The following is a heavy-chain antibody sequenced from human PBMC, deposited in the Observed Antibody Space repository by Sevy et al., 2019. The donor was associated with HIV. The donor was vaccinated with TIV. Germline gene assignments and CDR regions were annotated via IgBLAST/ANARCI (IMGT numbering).Heavy chain of an antibody. D-gene: IGHD7-27*01. CDR2: VSSDGSEI. V-gene: IGHV3-30-3*01. CDR3: ARDQLGSIDY. CDR1: GFTCSTYA. Sequence: GGSLRLSCAVSGFTCSTYAMHWVRQAPGKGLECVAIVSSDGSEINYADSVKGRFTISRDNSRNTLYLQMNSLRTEDTALYYCARDQLGSIDYWGQGTLVTVFS. J-gene: IGHJ4*02.